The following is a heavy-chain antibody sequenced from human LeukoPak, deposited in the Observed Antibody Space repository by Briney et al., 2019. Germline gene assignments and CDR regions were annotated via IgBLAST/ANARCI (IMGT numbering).Heavy chain of an antibody. V-gene: IGHV3-23*01. Sequence: GGSLRLSCTTSGFTFSTHDMDWVRQTPGRGLEWVSGISGSGTSIYYAESVRGRFTISRDNSKNTLFLQMNSLRAEDAAVYYCANLKGWGYWGQGNLVTVSS. CDR1: GFTFSTHD. CDR3: ANLKGWGY. J-gene: IGHJ4*02. D-gene: IGHD6-19*01. CDR2: ISGSGTSI.